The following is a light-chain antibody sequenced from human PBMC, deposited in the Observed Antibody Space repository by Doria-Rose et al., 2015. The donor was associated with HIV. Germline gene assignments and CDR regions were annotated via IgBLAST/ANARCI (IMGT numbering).Light chain of an antibody. Sequence: GQRVTISCTGSSSNIGAGYDVHWYQQLPGTTPKLLIYGDNNRPSGVPGRFSGSKSGTSASLAITGLRAEDEADYYCQSYDNSLSGLWVFGGGTKLTIL. CDR2: GDN. J-gene: IGLJ3*02. CDR1: SSNIGAGYD. V-gene: IGLV1-40*01. CDR3: QSYDNSLSGLWV.